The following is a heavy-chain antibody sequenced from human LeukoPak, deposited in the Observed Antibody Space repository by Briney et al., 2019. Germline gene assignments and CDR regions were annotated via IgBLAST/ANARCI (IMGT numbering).Heavy chain of an antibody. J-gene: IGHJ5*02. CDR2: ISSSGSTI. Sequence: GGSLRLSCAASGFTFSDYYMSWIRQAPGKGLEWVSYISSSGSTIYYADSVKGRFTISRDNAKNSLYLQMNSLRAEDTAVYYCARDSLGAPKRQRATNWFDPWGQGTLVTVSS. CDR1: GFTFSDYY. CDR3: ARDSLGAPKRQRATNWFDP. D-gene: IGHD3-10*01. V-gene: IGHV3-11*01.